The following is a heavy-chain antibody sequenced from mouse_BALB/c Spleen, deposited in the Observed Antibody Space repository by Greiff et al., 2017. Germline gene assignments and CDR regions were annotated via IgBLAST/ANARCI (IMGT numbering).Heavy chain of an antibody. J-gene: IGHJ3*01. Sequence: EVQLVESGGGLVQPGGSLKLSCAASGFTFSSYGMSWVRQTPDKRLELVATINSNGGSTYYPDSVKGRFTISRDNAKNTLYLQMSRLKSEDTAMYYCARDRGDYDDGFAYWGQGTLVTVSA. D-gene: IGHD2-4*01. CDR3: ARDRGDYDDGFAY. CDR1: GFTFSSYG. CDR2: INSNGGST. V-gene: IGHV5-6-3*01.